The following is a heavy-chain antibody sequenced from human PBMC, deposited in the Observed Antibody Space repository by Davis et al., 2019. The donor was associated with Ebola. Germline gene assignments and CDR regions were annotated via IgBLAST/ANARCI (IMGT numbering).Heavy chain of an antibody. CDR3: ARGAARGFDY. V-gene: IGHV4-59*08. J-gene: IGHJ4*02. CDR1: GGSISSHY. CDR2: IYYSGST. Sequence: MPSETLSLTCTVSGGSISSHYWSWIRQPPGKGLEWIGQIYYSGSTNYNPSLKSRVTISVDTSKNQFSLKLSSVTAADTAVYYCARGAARGFDYWGQGTLVTVSS. D-gene: IGHD6-6*01.